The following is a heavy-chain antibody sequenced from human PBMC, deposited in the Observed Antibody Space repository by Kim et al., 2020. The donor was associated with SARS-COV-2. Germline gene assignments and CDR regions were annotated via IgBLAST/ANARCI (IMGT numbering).Heavy chain of an antibody. J-gene: IGHJ6*02. Sequence: GGSLRLSCAASGFTFSNAWMSWVRQAPGKGLEWVGRIKSKTDGGTTDYAAPVKGRFTISRDDSKNTLYLQMNSLKTEDTAVYYCTVSLESTNTLQTEYSSSSYYYYYGMDVWGQGTTVTVSS. CDR2: IKSKTDGGTT. D-gene: IGHD6-6*01. V-gene: IGHV3-15*01. CDR1: GFTFSNAW. CDR3: TVSLESTNTLQTEYSSSSYYYYYGMDV.